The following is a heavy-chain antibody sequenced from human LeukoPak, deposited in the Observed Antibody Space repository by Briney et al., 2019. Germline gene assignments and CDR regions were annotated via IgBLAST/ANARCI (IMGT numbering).Heavy chain of an antibody. CDR3: ARGTYYYDSSGYYYFDY. Sequence: PSETLSLTCTVSGGSISTYYWGWIRQPPGKGLEWIGSIYYSGSTYYNPSLKSRVTISVDTSKNQFSLKLSSVTAADTAVYYCARGTYYYDSSGYYYFDYWGQGTLVTVSS. CDR2: IYYSGST. V-gene: IGHV4-39*07. J-gene: IGHJ4*02. CDR1: GGSISTYY. D-gene: IGHD3-22*01.